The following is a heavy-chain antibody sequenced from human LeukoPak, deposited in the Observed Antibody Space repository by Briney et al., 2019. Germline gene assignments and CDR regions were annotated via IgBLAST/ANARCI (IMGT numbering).Heavy chain of an antibody. CDR3: AADRAGSYLRFVY. D-gene: IGHD3-10*01. V-gene: IGHV1-58*01. CDR1: GFTFTSSV. Sequence: SVKVSCKASGFTFTSSVVQWVRQARGQRLEWIGWIVVGSGNTNYAQKFQERVTITRDMSTSTAYMELSSLRFEDTAVYYCAADRAGSYLRFVYWGQGAPVTVSS. CDR2: IVVGSGNT. J-gene: IGHJ4*02.